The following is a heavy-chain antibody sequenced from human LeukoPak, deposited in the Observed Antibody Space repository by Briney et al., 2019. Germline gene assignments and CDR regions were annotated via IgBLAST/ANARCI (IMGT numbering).Heavy chain of an antibody. CDR3: ARDWTPLGSGSYYDAFDL. D-gene: IGHD6-19*01. Sequence: GGSLRLSCAASGFTFSSSWMTWVRQAPGKGLEWVANIKEDGGETNYVDSAKGRFTISRDNSKNSLYLQMNSLRAEDTAVYYCARDWTPLGSGSYYDAFDLWGQGIMVTVSS. J-gene: IGHJ3*01. CDR2: IKEDGGET. CDR1: GFTFSSSW. V-gene: IGHV3-7*03.